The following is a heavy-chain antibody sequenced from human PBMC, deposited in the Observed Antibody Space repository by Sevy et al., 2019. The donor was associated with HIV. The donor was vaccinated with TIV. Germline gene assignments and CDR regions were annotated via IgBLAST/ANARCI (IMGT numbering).Heavy chain of an antibody. J-gene: IGHJ4*02. D-gene: IGHD3-22*01. CDR2: FDPEDDET. CDR3: ATTKDCYESSGSPFDS. CDR1: GYTLTKLV. V-gene: IGHV1-24*01. Sequence: ASVKVSCRVSGYTLTKLVMHWVRQAPGEGLEWMGGFDPEDDETIYAQKFQGRVMMTEDTSTDTAYMELSSLRSEDTAVYYCATTKDCYESSGSPFDSWGQGTLVTVSS.